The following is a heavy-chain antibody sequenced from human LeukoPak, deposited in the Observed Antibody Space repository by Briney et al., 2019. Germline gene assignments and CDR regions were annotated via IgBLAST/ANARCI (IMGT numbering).Heavy chain of an antibody. CDR2: IYHSGST. Sequence: SETLSLTCTVSGYSISSGYYWGWIRQPPGKGLEWIGSIYHSGSTYYNPSLKSRVTISVDTSKNQFSLKLSSVTAADTAVYYCARGDSSSWDYYFDYWGQGTLVTVSS. D-gene: IGHD6-13*01. V-gene: IGHV4-38-2*02. CDR3: ARGDSSSWDYYFDY. J-gene: IGHJ4*02. CDR1: GYSISSGYY.